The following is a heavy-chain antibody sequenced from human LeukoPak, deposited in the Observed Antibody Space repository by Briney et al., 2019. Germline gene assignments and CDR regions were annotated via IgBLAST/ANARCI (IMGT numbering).Heavy chain of an antibody. D-gene: IGHD2-2*01. CDR2: ISYDGSNK. V-gene: IGHV3-30*03. CDR3: ARDSGEGRGYCSSTEPCAFDI. CDR1: GFIFSEYG. Sequence: GGSLRLSCAVSGFIFSEYGMSWVRQAPGKGLEWVAVISYDGSNKYYADSVKGRFTISRDNTKNTLYLQMNSLRAEDTAVYYCARDSGEGRGYCSSTEPCAFDIWGQGTMVTVSS. J-gene: IGHJ3*02.